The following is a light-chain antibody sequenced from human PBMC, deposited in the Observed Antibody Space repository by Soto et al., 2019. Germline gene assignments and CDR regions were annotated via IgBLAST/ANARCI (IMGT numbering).Light chain of an antibody. V-gene: IGLV2-8*01. CDR1: SSDVGRYNY. Sequence: QSALTQPPSASGSPGQSVTISCTGTSSDVGRYNYISWYQQRPGKAPKLIIYEVSKRPSGVPDRLSGFKYGNTASLTVSGLQAEDEADYYCSSYAGTSRYVFGTGTKVTVL. J-gene: IGLJ1*01. CDR3: SSYAGTSRYV. CDR2: EVS.